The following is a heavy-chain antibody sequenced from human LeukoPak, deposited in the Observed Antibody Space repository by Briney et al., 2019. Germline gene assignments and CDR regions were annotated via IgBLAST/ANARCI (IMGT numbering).Heavy chain of an antibody. V-gene: IGHV3-23*01. CDR3: ARSYYYYYYMDV. CDR1: GFTFSSYA. J-gene: IGHJ6*03. Sequence: GGSLRLSCAASGFTFSSYAMSWVRQAPGKGLEWASAISGSGGSTYYADSVKGRFTISRDNSKNTLYLQMNSPRAEDTAVYYCARSYYYYYYMDVWGKGTTVTVSS. CDR2: ISGSGGST.